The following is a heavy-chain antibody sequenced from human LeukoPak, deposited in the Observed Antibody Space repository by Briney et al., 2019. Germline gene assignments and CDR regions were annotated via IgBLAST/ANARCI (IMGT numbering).Heavy chain of an antibody. CDR1: GGSFSGYY. V-gene: IGHV4-34*09. CDR3: ARITCGGDCNYYYYHGLDV. CDR2: MYHSGTT. J-gene: IGHJ6*02. Sequence: SETLSLTCAVSGGSFSGYYWSWIRQPPGKGLEWIGYMYHSGTTSYNPSLKSRITISVDTSKNQFSLKLSSVTAADSAVYYCARITCGGDCNYYYYHGLDVWGQGTTVTVSS. D-gene: IGHD2-21*02.